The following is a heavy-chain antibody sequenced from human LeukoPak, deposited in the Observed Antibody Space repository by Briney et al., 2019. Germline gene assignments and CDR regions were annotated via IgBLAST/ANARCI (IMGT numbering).Heavy chain of an antibody. CDR1: GYTFTTYY. CDR3: ARDGSPHVSMTVVTSPDY. V-gene: IGHV1-46*01. D-gene: IGHD3-22*01. Sequence: ASVKVSCKASGYTFTTYYMHWVRQAPGQGREWVGIINPSGGATSYAQTFQGRVTMTRDTCTSTVYMELSSLRSEDTAVYYCARDGSPHVSMTVVTSPDYWGQGTLVTVSS. CDR2: INPSGGAT. J-gene: IGHJ4*02.